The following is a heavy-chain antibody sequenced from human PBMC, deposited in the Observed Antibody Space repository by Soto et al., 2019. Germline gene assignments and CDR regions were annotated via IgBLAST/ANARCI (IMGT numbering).Heavy chain of an antibody. D-gene: IGHD3-22*01. J-gene: IGHJ2*01. Sequence: QLQESGPGLVKPSQTLSLTCTVSGASINNNDYYWSWIRQTPGKGLEWIGYVYYSGTTDYIPSLKSRLSMSIDKSQNQFTLKLNCVTAADTATYYCARMSYFYDKWYFDLWGRGTLVTVSS. CDR3: ARMSYFYDKWYFDL. CDR2: VYYSGTT. CDR1: GASINNNDYY. V-gene: IGHV4-30-4*01.